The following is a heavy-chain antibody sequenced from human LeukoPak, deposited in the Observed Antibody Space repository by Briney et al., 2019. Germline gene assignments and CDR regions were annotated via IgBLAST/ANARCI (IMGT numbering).Heavy chain of an antibody. J-gene: IGHJ4*02. V-gene: IGHV1-69*13. Sequence: ASVKVSCKASGYTFTGYYMHWVRQAPGQGLEWMGGIIPIFGTANYAQKFQGRVTITADESTSTAYMELSSLRSEDTAVYYCARLGGYSYGSFDYWGQGTLVTVSS. CDR2: IIPIFGTA. D-gene: IGHD5-18*01. CDR1: GYTFTGYY. CDR3: ARLGGYSYGSFDY.